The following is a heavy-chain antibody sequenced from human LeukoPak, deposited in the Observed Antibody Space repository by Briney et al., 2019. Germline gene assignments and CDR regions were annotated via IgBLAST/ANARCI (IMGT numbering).Heavy chain of an antibody. D-gene: IGHD2-15*01. CDR1: GGTFTRYA. Sequence: SVKVSCKASGGTFTRYAISWVRQAPGPGLEWMGRIIPIFGTANYTQRFQGRVTINTDESTSTAYMELSSLRSEDTAVYYCARVHCSGGSCYSDCWGQGTLVTVSS. CDR2: IIPIFGTA. CDR3: ARVHCSGGSCYSDC. J-gene: IGHJ4*02. V-gene: IGHV1-69*05.